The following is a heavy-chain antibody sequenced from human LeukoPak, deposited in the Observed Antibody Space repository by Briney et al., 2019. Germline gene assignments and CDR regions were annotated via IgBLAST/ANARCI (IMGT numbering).Heavy chain of an antibody. CDR1: GYTFTGYY. D-gene: IGHD6-13*01. CDR2: INPNSGGT. Sequence: GASVKVSCKASGYTFTGYYMHWVRQAPGQGLEWMGWINPNSGGTNYAQKFQGRVTMTRDTSISTAYMELSRLRSDDTAVYYCAIVSSSWPSSNDYWGQGTLVTVSS. CDR3: AIVSSSWPSSNDY. J-gene: IGHJ4*02. V-gene: IGHV1-2*02.